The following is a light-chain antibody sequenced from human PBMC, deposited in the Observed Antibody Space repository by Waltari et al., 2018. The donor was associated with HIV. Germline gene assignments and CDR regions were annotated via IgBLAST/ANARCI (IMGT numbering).Light chain of an antibody. V-gene: IGKV2-28*01. Sequence: DLVMTQSSLSLPVTPGEPASISCRSSQSLLYSNGYNYLDWYLQKPGQSPQLLIYLGSNRASGVPDRFSGSGSGTDFTLKISRVEAEDVGVYYCMQALQTPWTFGQGTKVEIK. J-gene: IGKJ1*01. CDR2: LGS. CDR3: MQALQTPWT. CDR1: QSLLYSNGYNY.